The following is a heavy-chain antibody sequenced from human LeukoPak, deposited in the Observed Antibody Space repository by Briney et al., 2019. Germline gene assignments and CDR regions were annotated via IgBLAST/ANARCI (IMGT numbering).Heavy chain of an antibody. CDR2: INHSGST. J-gene: IGHJ4*02. CDR3: ARTPRRGYSSSWEGDY. Sequence: SETLSLTCAVYGGSFSGYYWSWIRQPPGKGLEWIGEINHSGSTNYNPSLKSRVTISVDTSKNQFSLKLSSVTAADTAVYYCARTPRRGYSSSWEGDYWGQGTLVTVSS. V-gene: IGHV4-34*01. CDR1: GGSFSGYY. D-gene: IGHD6-6*01.